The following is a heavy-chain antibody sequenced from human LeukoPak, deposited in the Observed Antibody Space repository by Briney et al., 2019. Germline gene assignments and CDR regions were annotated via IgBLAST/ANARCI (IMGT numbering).Heavy chain of an antibody. CDR1: GFTFSNYA. CDR3: ARASGVVPEYFQH. J-gene: IGHJ1*01. D-gene: IGHD3-3*01. CDR2: ISGSGGST. V-gene: IGHV3-23*01. Sequence: PGGSLRLSCAASGFTFSNYAMSWVRQAPGKGLEWVSAISGSGGSTYYADSVKGRFTISRDNAKNSLYLQMNSLRAEDTAVYYCARASGVVPEYFQHWGQGTLVTVSS.